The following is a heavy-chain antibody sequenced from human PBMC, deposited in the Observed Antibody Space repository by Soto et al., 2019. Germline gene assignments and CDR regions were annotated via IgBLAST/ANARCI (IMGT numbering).Heavy chain of an antibody. CDR3: AGLTCFHSSDSLFH. Sequence: QLQLQESGPGLVKPSETLSLTCTVSGGSISSSSYYWVWIRQPPGKGLEWIGCIYYSGSTYYNPSLKSRVTISVDTSKNQLSLKWSSVTAADTAVYYCAGLTCFHSSDSLFHWCQGTRVTLSS. CDR2: IYYSGST. V-gene: IGHV4-39*01. D-gene: IGHD3-22*01. CDR1: GGSISSSSYY. J-gene: IGHJ4*02.